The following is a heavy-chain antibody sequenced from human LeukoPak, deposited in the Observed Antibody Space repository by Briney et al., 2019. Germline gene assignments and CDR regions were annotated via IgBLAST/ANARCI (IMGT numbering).Heavy chain of an antibody. CDR3: AKGGQVVWFGELSCQFDP. D-gene: IGHD3-10*01. CDR2: ISAQHGQT. V-gene: IGHV1-18*01. CDR1: GYSENFYG. Sequence: ASVKVSCKTSGYSENFYGITWVRQVAGQGLEWMGWISAQHGQTEYAPNSQDRVTMTTDTYTNTAYMELRSLRSDDTAVYYCAKGGQVVWFGELSCQFDPWGQGTLVTASS. J-gene: IGHJ5*02.